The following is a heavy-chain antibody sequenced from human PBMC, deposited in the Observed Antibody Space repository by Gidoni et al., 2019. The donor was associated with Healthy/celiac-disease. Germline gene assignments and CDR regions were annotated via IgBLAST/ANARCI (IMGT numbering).Heavy chain of an antibody. Sequence: EVQLVESGGGLVQPGGSLRLSWAASGFPFSSYSMNWVRQAPGKGLEWVSYISSSSSTIYYADSVKGRFTISRDNAKNSLYLQMNSLRAEDTAVYYCARGRSNYGGNWFDPWGQGTLVTVSS. J-gene: IGHJ5*02. CDR2: ISSSSSTI. V-gene: IGHV3-48*01. CDR3: ARGRSNYGGNWFDP. D-gene: IGHD4-17*01. CDR1: GFPFSSYS.